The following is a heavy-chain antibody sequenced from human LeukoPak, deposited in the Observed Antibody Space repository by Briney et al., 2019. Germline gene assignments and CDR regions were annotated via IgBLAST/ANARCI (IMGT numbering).Heavy chain of an antibody. V-gene: IGHV1-18*01. CDR2: ISAYNGDT. J-gene: IGHJ6*03. CDR1: GYTFSSYG. Sequence: ASVKVSCKASGYTFSSYGISWVRQAPGQGLEWMGWISAYNGDTHYAQKFQGRVTMTTDTSTSTAYMELRSLRSDDTAMYYCARRGGKNYGDYLLYYYYMDVWGKRTTVTVSS. CDR3: ARRGGKNYGDYLLYYYYMDV. D-gene: IGHD4-17*01.